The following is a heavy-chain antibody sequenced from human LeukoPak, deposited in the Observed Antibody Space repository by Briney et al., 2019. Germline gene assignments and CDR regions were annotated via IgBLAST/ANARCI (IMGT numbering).Heavy chain of an antibody. J-gene: IGHJ4*02. CDR1: GGPISNYY. Sequence: SDTLSLTCTVSGGPISNYYWLWIRQPPGNGLEWIGYIYYSGTTNYNPSLKSRVNISVDTSKNQFSLKLSSVTAADTAVYYCARGWGYFDYWGQGTMVTVSS. D-gene: IGHD6-19*01. V-gene: IGHV4-59*08. CDR3: ARGWGYFDY. CDR2: IYYSGTT.